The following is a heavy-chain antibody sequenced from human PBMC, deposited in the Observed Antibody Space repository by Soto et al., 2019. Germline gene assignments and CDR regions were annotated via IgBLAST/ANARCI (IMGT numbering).Heavy chain of an antibody. CDR1: GFSLSTSGVG. CDR2: IYWDDDK. J-gene: IGHJ5*01. CDR3: AHTIAVAGKRWFDS. Sequence: QITLKESGPTLVKPTQTLTLTYTFSGFSLSTSGVGVGWIRQPPGKALEWLVVIYWDDDKRYSPSLKSRLTITKDTSKNQVVLTMTNVDPVDTATYYCAHTIAVAGKRWFDSWGQGTLVTVSS. D-gene: IGHD6-19*01. V-gene: IGHV2-5*02.